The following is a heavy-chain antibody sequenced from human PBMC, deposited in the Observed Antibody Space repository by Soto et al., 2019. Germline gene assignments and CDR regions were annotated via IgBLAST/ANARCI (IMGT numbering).Heavy chain of an antibody. Sequence: GGSLRLSCAVSGFTFNSYSMNWVRQAPGKGLEWVSSISSFSNYMYYTDSVKGRFTISRDNARNSLYLQMNSLRAEDTAVYYCARDRGYTYGFDYWGQGTLVTVSS. CDR2: ISSFSNYM. J-gene: IGHJ4*02. CDR3: ARDRGYTYGFDY. D-gene: IGHD5-18*01. CDR1: GFTFNSYS. V-gene: IGHV3-21*01.